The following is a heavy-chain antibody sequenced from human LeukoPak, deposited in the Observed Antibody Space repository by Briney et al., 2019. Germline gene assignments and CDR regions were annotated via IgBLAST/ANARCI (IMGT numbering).Heavy chain of an antibody. CDR2: IGVAGDT. D-gene: IGHD3-10*01. CDR1: GFTFSSYD. J-gene: IGHJ4*02. V-gene: IGHV3-13*04. CDR3: ARASGSHYDFDY. Sequence: PGGSLRLSCAASGFTFSSYDLHWVRQATGKGLEWVSAIGVAGDTYYPDSVKGRFTISRENAKNSLYLQMNSLRAGDTAVYCCARASGSHYDFDYWGQGTLVTVSS.